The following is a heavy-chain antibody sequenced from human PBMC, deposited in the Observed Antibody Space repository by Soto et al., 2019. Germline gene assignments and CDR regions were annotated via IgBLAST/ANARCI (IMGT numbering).Heavy chain of an antibody. CDR2: IDPSDSYT. CDR1: GYSFTSYW. Sequence: EVQLVQSGAEVKKPGESLRISCKGSGYSFTSYWISWVRQMPGKGLEWMGRIDPSDSYTNYSPSFQGHVTISADKSIRTAYLQWSSLKASDTALYYCASLQAAAGDNDITFDYWGQGNLVTVAS. V-gene: IGHV5-10-1*01. CDR3: ASLQAAAGDNDITFDY. D-gene: IGHD6-13*01. J-gene: IGHJ4*02.